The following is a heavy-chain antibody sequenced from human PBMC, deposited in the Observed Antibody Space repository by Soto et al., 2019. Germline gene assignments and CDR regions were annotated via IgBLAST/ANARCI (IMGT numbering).Heavy chain of an antibody. J-gene: IGHJ6*02. D-gene: IGHD3-3*01. V-gene: IGHV3-23*01. CDR1: GFTFSSYA. CDR2: ISGSGGST. CDR3: SKDRSIFEGMDV. Sequence: GGSLRLSCAASGFTFSSYAMSWVRQAPGKGLEWVSAISGSGGSTYYADSVKGRFTISRDNSKNTLYLQMNSLRAEATAVYHRSKDRSIFEGMDVWGQGTTVTVSS.